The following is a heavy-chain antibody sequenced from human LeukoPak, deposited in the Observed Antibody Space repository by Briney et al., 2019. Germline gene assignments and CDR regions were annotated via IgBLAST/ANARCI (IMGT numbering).Heavy chain of an antibody. V-gene: IGHV4-34*01. Sequence: SETLSLTCAVYGGSFSGYYWSWIRQPPGKGLEWIGEINHSGSTNYNPSLKSRVTISVDTSKDQFSLKLNSVTAADTAIYYCARGDITTGGAPFDHWGQGSLVTVSS. D-gene: IGHD2-21*01. J-gene: IGHJ4*02. CDR1: GGSFSGYY. CDR2: INHSGST. CDR3: ARGDITTGGAPFDH.